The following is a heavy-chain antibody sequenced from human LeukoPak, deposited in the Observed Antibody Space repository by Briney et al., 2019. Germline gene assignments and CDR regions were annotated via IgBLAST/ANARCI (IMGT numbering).Heavy chain of an antibody. D-gene: IGHD3-3*01. V-gene: IGHV1-46*01. Sequence: ASVKVSCRASGYTFTSYYMHWVRQAPGQGLEWMGIVNPNGGSTSYAQKFQGRVTMTRDMSTSTVYMELSSLRSEDTAVYYCASSYDFWSGYRSRDNWFDPWGQGTLVTVSS. CDR2: VNPNGGST. CDR1: GYTFTSYY. CDR3: ASSYDFWSGYRSRDNWFDP. J-gene: IGHJ5*02.